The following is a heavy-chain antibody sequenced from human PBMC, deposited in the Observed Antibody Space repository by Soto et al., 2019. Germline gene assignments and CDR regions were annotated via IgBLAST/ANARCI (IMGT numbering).Heavy chain of an antibody. D-gene: IGHD1-20*01. CDR2: IYHSGSS. J-gene: IGHJ4*02. CDR1: GGSISTGDYS. V-gene: IGHV4-30-2*01. Sequence: LQLQESGSGLVKPSQTLSLSCTVSGGSISTGDYSWSWIRQPPGKGLEWIGYIYHSGSSYYNPSLKSRVTISADRSKNQFSLNLSSVTAADTAVYYCASTTRKRYDWTFFDYWGQGTLVTVSS. CDR3: ASTTRKRYDWTFFDY.